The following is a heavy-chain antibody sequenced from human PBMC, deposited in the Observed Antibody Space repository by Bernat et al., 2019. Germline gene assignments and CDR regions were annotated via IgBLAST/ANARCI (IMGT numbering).Heavy chain of an antibody. V-gene: IGHV3-30*18. Sequence: QVQLVESGGGVVQPGRSLRLSCAASGFTFSSYGMHWVRQAPGKGLEWVAVISYDGSNIYYADSVKGRFTISRDNSKNTLYLQMNSLRAEDTAVYYCAKDSEGLLWFGGADYYFDYWGQGTLVTVSS. J-gene: IGHJ4*02. D-gene: IGHD3-10*01. CDR2: ISYDGSNI. CDR1: GFTFSSYG. CDR3: AKDSEGLLWFGGADYYFDY.